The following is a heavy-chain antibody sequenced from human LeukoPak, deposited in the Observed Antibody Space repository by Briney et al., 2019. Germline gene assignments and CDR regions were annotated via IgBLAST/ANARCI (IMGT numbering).Heavy chain of an antibody. CDR1: GGSISSSSYY. Sequence: PSETLSLTCTLSGGSISSSSYYGGWIRHPPGKGLEWIGCIYYSGSTYYNPSLKSRVTISVDTSKNQFSLKLSSVTAVSTAVYYCARLTCCSGGSCYIDYWGQGTLVTVSS. CDR3: ARLTCCSGGSCYIDY. J-gene: IGHJ4*02. V-gene: IGHV4-39*01. D-gene: IGHD2-15*01. CDR2: IYYSGST.